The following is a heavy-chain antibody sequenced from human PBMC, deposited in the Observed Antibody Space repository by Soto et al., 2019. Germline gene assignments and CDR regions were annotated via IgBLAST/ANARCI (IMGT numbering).Heavy chain of an antibody. CDR3: ARRFNSSGYFLRGAFDI. Sequence: GESLKISCQASGYTFTNYWIGWVRQMPGEGLEWMGVYYPGDSDTRYSPSFQGQVTISADKSISTAYLQWSSLKASDTAMYYCARRFNSSGYFLRGAFDIWAQGTMVTVSS. J-gene: IGHJ3*02. V-gene: IGHV5-51*01. CDR2: YYPGDSDT. CDR1: GYTFTNYW. D-gene: IGHD3-22*01.